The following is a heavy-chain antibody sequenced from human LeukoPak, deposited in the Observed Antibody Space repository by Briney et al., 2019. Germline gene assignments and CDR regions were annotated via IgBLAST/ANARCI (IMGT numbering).Heavy chain of an antibody. CDR2: IRYDGSNK. CDR1: GFTFSSYG. J-gene: IGHJ4*02. CDR3: AKIWFGELSTDH. Sequence: GSLRLSCAASGFTFSSYGMHWVRQAPGKGLEWVAFIRYDGSNKYYADSVKGRFTISRDNSKNTLYLQMNSLRAEDTAVYYCAKIWFGELSTDHWGQGTLVTVSS. V-gene: IGHV3-30*02. D-gene: IGHD3-10*01.